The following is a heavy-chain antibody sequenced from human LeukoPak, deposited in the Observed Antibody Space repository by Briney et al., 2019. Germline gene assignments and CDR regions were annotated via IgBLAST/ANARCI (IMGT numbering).Heavy chain of an antibody. V-gene: IGHV3-66*02. J-gene: IGHJ4*02. D-gene: IGHD3-22*01. CDR1: GFAVSSNY. Sequence: GGSLRLSCAAFGFAVSSNYMTWVRQAPGKGLEWVSVIYSDGSTYYADSVKGRFTISRDNSKNTLYLQMNSLRAEDTAVYYCAREKEDYDSSGYYSYFDYWGQGILVTVSS. CDR2: IYSDGST. CDR3: AREKEDYDSSGYYSYFDY.